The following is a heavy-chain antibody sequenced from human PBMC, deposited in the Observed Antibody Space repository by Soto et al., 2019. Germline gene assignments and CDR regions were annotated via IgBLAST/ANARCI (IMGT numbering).Heavy chain of an antibody. Sequence: QVQLQESGPGLVKPSGTLSLTCAVSSGSISSAHWWNWVRQPPGKGLEWIGEIYHSGSTNYNPSLXGXVXVXXDKSMNQFSLKLTSVTAADTAVYYGATNSYSSLGVWGQGTTVTVSS. CDR1: SGSISSAHW. J-gene: IGHJ6*02. CDR3: ATNSYSSLGV. V-gene: IGHV4-4*02. CDR2: IYHSGST.